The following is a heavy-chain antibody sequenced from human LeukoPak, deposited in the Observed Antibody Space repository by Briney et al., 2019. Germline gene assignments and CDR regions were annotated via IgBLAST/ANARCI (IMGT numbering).Heavy chain of an antibody. CDR2: ISYDGSNK. V-gene: IGHV3-30*04. D-gene: IGHD6-13*01. CDR3: ARDYYPSIAAAGTAFDY. Sequence: TGGSLRLFCAGSGFTFSSYAMHWVRQAPGKGLEWVVDISYDGSNKYYADSVKGRFTISRDNSKNTLYLQMNSLRAEDTAVYYCARDYYPSIAAAGTAFDYWGQGTLVTVSS. CDR1: GFTFSSYA. J-gene: IGHJ4*02.